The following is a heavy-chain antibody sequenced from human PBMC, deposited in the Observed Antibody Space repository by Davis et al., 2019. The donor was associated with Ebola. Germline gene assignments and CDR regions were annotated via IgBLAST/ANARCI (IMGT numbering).Heavy chain of an antibody. V-gene: IGHV5-51*01. CDR3: ARLRDTGSYFRAIEYFFDY. J-gene: IGHJ4*02. Sequence: GESLKISCEGSGYSFTSYWIGWVRQMHGKGLEWMGIIYPGDSDIRYSPSFQGQVTMSADKSISTAYLQWSSLKASDTAMYYCARLRDTGSYFRAIEYFFDYWGQGTLVTVSS. D-gene: IGHD1-26*01. CDR1: GYSFTSYW. CDR2: IYPGDSDI.